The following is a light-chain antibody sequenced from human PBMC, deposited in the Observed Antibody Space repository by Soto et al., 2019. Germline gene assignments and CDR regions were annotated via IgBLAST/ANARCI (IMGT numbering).Light chain of an antibody. CDR3: QQYDSSPRT. CDR1: QSVITN. V-gene: IGKV3-20*01. CDR2: GAS. J-gene: IGKJ1*01. Sequence: EIVMTQSPATLSVSPGERATLSCRASQSVITNLAWYQQKPGQAPRLLISGASSRAADIPDRFSGSGSGTDFTLTINRLEPEDFAVYYCQQYDSSPRTFGQGTKVDIK.